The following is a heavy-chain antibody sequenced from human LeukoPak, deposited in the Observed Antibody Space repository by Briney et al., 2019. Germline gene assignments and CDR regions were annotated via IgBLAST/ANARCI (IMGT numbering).Heavy chain of an antibody. J-gene: IGHJ4*02. Sequence: GGSLRLSCVASGFTFSSYGMHWVRQAPGKGLEWVAFIRYDGSNKYYADSVKGRFTISRDNSKNTLYLQMNSLRAEDTAVYYCARTITPIVGATTPGWFDYWGQGTLVTVSS. V-gene: IGHV3-30*02. D-gene: IGHD1-26*01. CDR1: GFTFSSYG. CDR2: IRYDGSNK. CDR3: ARTITPIVGATTPGWFDY.